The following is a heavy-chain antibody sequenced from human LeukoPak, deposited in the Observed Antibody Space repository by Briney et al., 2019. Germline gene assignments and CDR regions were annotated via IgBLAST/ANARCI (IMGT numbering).Heavy chain of an antibody. D-gene: IGHD1-26*01. CDR2: INSDGSST. V-gene: IGHV3-74*01. CDR1: GFTVSSNY. CDR3: ARGTGSYYSLGY. Sequence: PGGSLRLSCAASGFTVSSNYMSWVRQAPGKGLVWVSRINSDGSSTSYADSVKGRFTISRDNAKNTLYLQMDSLRAEDTAMYYCARGTGSYYSLGYWGQGTLVTVSS. J-gene: IGHJ4*02.